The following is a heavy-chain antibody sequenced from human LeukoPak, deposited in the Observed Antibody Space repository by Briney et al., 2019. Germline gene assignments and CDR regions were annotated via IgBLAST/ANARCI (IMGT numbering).Heavy chain of an antibody. CDR1: GYTFTSYG. D-gene: IGHD3-3*01. Sequence: ASVKVSCKASGYTFTSYGISWVRQAPGQGLEWMGWISAYNGNTNYAQKLQGRVTMTTDTSTSTAYMELRSPRSDDTAVYYCARESDFWSGYNNWFDPWGQGTLVTVSS. J-gene: IGHJ5*02. V-gene: IGHV1-18*01. CDR3: ARESDFWSGYNNWFDP. CDR2: ISAYNGNT.